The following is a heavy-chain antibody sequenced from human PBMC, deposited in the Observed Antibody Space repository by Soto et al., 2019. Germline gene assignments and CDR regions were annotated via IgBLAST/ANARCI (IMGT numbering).Heavy chain of an antibody. Sequence: EASVKVSCKASGYTFTSYGISWVRQAPGQGLEWMGWISAYNGNTNYAQKLQGRVTMTTDTSTSTAYMELRSLRSDDTAVYYCAREGIAVAGTHYYYYYGMDVWGQGTTVTVSS. CDR1: GYTFTSYG. CDR2: ISAYNGNT. V-gene: IGHV1-18*04. D-gene: IGHD6-19*01. J-gene: IGHJ6*02. CDR3: AREGIAVAGTHYYYYYGMDV.